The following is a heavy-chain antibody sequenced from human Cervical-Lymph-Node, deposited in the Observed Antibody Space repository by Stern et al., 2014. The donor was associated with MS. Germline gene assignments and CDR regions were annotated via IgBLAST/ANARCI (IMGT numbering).Heavy chain of an antibody. CDR2: IFPVFGTP. D-gene: IGHD6-13*01. V-gene: IGHV1-69*01. J-gene: IGHJ5*02. CDR3: ALSSETSDRWYSLGYDL. CDR1: GGTFSKFT. Sequence: VQLVDSGGEVTKPGSSVKVSCKASGGTFSKFTSSWVRQAPGQGLEWMGGIFPVFGTPTYAQEFRGRVTITADVSTSTVYMELSSLRSDDTAVYYCALSSETSDRWYSLGYDLWGQGTLVTVSS.